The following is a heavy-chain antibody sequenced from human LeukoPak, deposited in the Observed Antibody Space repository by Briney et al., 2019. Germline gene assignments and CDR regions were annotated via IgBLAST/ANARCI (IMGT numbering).Heavy chain of an antibody. V-gene: IGHV1-46*01. CDR2: FNPSGGTT. CDR3: ARDRGITGTSDGFDI. CDR1: GYTFTSYY. J-gene: IGHJ3*02. Sequence: ASVKVSCKASGYTFTSYYMYWVRQAPGQGLEWMGIFNPSGGTTSYAQKFRGRVTMTRDTSTSTVYMGLSSLRSEDTAVYYCARDRGITGTSDGFDIWGQGTMVTISS. D-gene: IGHD1-20*01.